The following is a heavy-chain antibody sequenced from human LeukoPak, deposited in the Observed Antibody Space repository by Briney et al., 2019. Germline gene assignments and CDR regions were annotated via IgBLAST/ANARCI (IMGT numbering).Heavy chain of an antibody. V-gene: IGHV1-69*01. CDR1: GGTFTSYA. Sequence: SSVKVSCKASGGTFTSYAISWVRQAPGQGLEWMGGIIPIFGTANYAQKFQGRVTITADESTSTACMELSSLRSEDTAVYYCARQHYSNYASTVLENNWFDPWGQGTLVTVSS. J-gene: IGHJ5*02. CDR3: ARQHYSNYASTVLENNWFDP. D-gene: IGHD4-11*01. CDR2: IIPIFGTA.